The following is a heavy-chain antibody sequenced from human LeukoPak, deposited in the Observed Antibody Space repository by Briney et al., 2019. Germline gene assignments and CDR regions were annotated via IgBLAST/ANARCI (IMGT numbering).Heavy chain of an antibody. CDR1: AYTFTGYY. D-gene: IGHD2-21*01. CDR2: INPNSGGT. J-gene: IGHJ6*02. Sequence: ASVKVSCKASAYTFTGYYMHWVRQAPGQGLELMGWINPNSGGTNYAQKFQGRVTMTRDTSISTAYMELSRLRSDDTAVYYCARVRDSTILSPYGMDVWGQGTTVTVSS. V-gene: IGHV1-2*02. CDR3: ARVRDSTILSPYGMDV.